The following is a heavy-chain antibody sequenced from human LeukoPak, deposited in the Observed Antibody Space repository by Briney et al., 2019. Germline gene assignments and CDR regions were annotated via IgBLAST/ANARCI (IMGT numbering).Heavy chain of an antibody. V-gene: IGHV3-48*03. Sequence: GGSLRLSCAASGFTFSSYEMNWVRQAPGKGLECVSYISSSGSTIYYADSVKGRFTISRDNAKNSLYLQMNSLRAEDTAVYYCARGVRRLRTFDYWGQGTLVTVSS. CDR1: GFTFSSYE. CDR3: ARGVRRLRTFDY. CDR2: ISSSGSTI. J-gene: IGHJ4*02.